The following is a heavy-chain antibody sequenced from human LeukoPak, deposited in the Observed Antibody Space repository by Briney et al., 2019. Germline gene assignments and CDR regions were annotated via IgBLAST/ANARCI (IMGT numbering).Heavy chain of an antibody. Sequence: ASVKVSCKASGYTFTSYYMHWVRQAPGQGLEWMGIINPSGGSTSYAQKFQGRVTMTRDMSTSTVYMELSSLRAEDTAVYYCARAQDGPYYLDYWGQGTLGTVSS. CDR3: ARAQDGPYYLDY. J-gene: IGHJ4*02. CDR2: INPSGGST. D-gene: IGHD2-15*01. V-gene: IGHV1-46*01. CDR1: GYTFTSYY.